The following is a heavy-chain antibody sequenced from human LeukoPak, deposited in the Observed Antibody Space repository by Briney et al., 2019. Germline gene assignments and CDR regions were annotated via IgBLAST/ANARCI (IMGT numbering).Heavy chain of an antibody. CDR1: GYTFSSYD. V-gene: IGHV1-8*01. J-gene: IGHJ4*02. CDR2: MNPNSGNT. Sequence: ASVKVSCKASGYTFSSYDINWVRQATGQGLEWMGWMNPNSGNTGYAQKFQGRVTMTRNTSISTAYMELSSLRSEDTAVYYCASTLRNTRERFGELFPEVNYWGQGTLVTVSS. CDR3: ASTLRNTRERFGELFPEVNY. D-gene: IGHD3-10*01.